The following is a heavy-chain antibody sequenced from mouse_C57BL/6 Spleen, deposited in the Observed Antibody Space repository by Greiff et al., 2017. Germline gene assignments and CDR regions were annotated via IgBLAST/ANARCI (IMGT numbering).Heavy chain of an antibody. CDR1: GYTFTSYW. CDR2: IDPSDSYT. CDR3: ARYYYGSSFLDY. J-gene: IGHJ2*01. D-gene: IGHD1-1*01. Sequence: QVQLQQPGAELVMPGASVKLSCKASGYTFTSYWMHWVKQRPGQGLEWIGEIDPSDSYTKYNQKFKDKATLTADKSSSTAYMQLSSLTYEDSAVYYCARYYYGSSFLDYWGQGTTLTVSA. V-gene: IGHV1-69*01.